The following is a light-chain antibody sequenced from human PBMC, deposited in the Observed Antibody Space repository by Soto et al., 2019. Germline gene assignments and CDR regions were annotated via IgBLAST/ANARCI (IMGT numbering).Light chain of an antibody. CDR1: SSDVGGYNY. CDR3: SSYKSSSTPYV. V-gene: IGLV2-14*01. Sequence: QSALTQPASVSGSPGQSITISCTGTSSDVGGYNYVSWYQQHPGKAPKLMIYDVSNRPSGVSNRFSGSKSGNTASLTISGLQDEDEADYYCSSYKSSSTPYVFGTGTKVTVL. CDR2: DVS. J-gene: IGLJ1*01.